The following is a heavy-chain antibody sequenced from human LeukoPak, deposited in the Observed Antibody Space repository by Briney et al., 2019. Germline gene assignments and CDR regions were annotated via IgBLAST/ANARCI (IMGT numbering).Heavy chain of an antibody. Sequence: SQTLSLTCTVSGGSISSGSYYWSWIRQPAEKGLEWIGRIYTSGSTNYNPSLKSRVTISVDTSKNQFSLKLSSVTAADTAVYYCARAYCSSTSCYLGGFDPWGQGTLVTVSS. CDR1: GGSISSGSYY. D-gene: IGHD2-2*01. V-gene: IGHV4-61*02. CDR2: IYTSGST. J-gene: IGHJ5*02. CDR3: ARAYCSSTSCYLGGFDP.